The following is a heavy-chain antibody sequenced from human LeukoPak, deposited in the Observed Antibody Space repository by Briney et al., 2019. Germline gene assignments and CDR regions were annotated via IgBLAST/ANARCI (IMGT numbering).Heavy chain of an antibody. Sequence: SSETLSLTCTVSGGSISSSSYYWGWIRQPPGKGLEWIGSIYYSGSTYYNPSLKSRVTISVDTSKNQFSLKLSSVTAADTAVYYCARHDYGDYENWFDPWGQGTLVTVSS. CDR1: GGSISSSSYY. V-gene: IGHV4-39*01. D-gene: IGHD4-17*01. CDR2: IYYSGST. J-gene: IGHJ5*02. CDR3: ARHDYGDYENWFDP.